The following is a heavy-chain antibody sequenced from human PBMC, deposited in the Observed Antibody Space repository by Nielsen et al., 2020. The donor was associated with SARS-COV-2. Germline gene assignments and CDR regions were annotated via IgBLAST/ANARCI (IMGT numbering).Heavy chain of an antibody. J-gene: IGHJ4*02. CDR1: GFTFSSYG. Sequence: GGSLRLSCAASGFTFSSYGMHWVRQAPGKGLEWVAVIWYDGSNKYYADSVKGRFTISRDNSKNTLYLQMNSLRAEDTAVYYCAKDLSVVAAAGPFDYWGQGTLVTVSS. D-gene: IGHD6-13*01. CDR2: IWYDGSNK. V-gene: IGHV3-30*02. CDR3: AKDLSVVAAAGPFDY.